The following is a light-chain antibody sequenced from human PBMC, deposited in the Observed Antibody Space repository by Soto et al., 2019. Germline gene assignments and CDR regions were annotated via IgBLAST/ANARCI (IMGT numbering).Light chain of an antibody. Sequence: EIVLTQSPGPLSLSPGERATLSCRASQSVSSSYLSWYQQKPGQAPRLLIYGASSRATGIRDRFSGSGSGTDFTLTISRLEPEDFAVYFCQQYGSSPLTFGGGTKVEIK. CDR3: QQYGSSPLT. V-gene: IGKV3-20*01. CDR1: QSVSSSY. J-gene: IGKJ4*01. CDR2: GAS.